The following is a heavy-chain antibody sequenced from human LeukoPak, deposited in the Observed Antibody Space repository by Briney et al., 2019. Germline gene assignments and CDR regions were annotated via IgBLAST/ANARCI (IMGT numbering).Heavy chain of an antibody. D-gene: IGHD6-6*01. V-gene: IGHV3-23*01. Sequence: HPGGSLRLSCAASGFTFSSYAMSWVRQAPGKGLKWVSVIGGGGGSTYYADSVKGRFTISRDNSKNTLYLQLNSLRAEDTAVYYCAKRAYSSSPRTFDYWGQGTLVTVSS. J-gene: IGHJ4*02. CDR3: AKRAYSSSPRTFDY. CDR1: GFTFSSYA. CDR2: IGGGGGST.